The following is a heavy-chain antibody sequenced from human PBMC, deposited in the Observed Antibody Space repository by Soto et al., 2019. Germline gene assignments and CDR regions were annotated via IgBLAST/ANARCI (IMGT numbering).Heavy chain of an antibody. D-gene: IGHD1-26*01. Sequence: ASVKVSCKVSGNTLTELSIHWVRQAPGQGLEWMGWISAYNGNTNYAQKLQGRVTMTTDTSTSTAYMELRSLRSDDTAVYYCARASGSSYWFDLWGQGTLVTVSS. CDR2: ISAYNGNT. V-gene: IGHV1-18*01. CDR1: GNTLTELS. J-gene: IGHJ5*02. CDR3: ARASGSSYWFDL.